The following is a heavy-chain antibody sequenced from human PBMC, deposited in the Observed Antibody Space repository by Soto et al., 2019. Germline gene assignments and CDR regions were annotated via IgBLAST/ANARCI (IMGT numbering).Heavy chain of an antibody. Sequence: SETLSLTCAVYGGSFSGYYWSWIRQRPGKGLEWIGEINHSGSTNYNPSLKSRVTISVDASKNQFSLKLSSVTAVDTAVYYCARPGGSYSPYYYYMDVWGKGTTVTVSS. CDR3: ARPGGSYSPYYYYMDV. CDR1: GGSFSGYY. J-gene: IGHJ6*03. V-gene: IGHV4-34*01. D-gene: IGHD1-26*01. CDR2: INHSGST.